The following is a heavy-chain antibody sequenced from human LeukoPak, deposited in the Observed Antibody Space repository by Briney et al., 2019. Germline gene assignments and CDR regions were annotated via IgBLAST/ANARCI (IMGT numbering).Heavy chain of an antibody. J-gene: IGHJ3*02. CDR3: ARELEQLWFYAFDI. D-gene: IGHD5-18*01. CDR1: GGSFSGYY. CDR2: INSDGSST. V-gene: IGHV3-74*01. Sequence: PSETLSLTCAVYGGSFSGYYWSWIRQPPGKGLVWVSRINSDGSSTSYADSVKGRFTISRDNAKNTLYLQMNSLRAEDTAVYYCARELEQLWFYAFDIWGQGTMVTVSS.